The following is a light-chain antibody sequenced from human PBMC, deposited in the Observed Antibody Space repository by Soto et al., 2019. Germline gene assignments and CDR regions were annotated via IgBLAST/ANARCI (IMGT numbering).Light chain of an antibody. J-gene: IGKJ2*01. V-gene: IGKV3-20*01. CDR1: QSVISSY. Sequence: EIVLTQSPGTLSLSPGERATLSCRASQSVISSYLAWYQQKPGQAPRLLIYGASSSATGIPDRFSGSGSGTDFTLTISRLEPEDFAVYYCQQYGSSPPYTFGQGNKLQIK. CDR3: QQYGSSPPYT. CDR2: GAS.